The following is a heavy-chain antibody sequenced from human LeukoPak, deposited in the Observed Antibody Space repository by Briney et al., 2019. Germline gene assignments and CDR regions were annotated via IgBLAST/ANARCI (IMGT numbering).Heavy chain of an antibody. D-gene: IGHD3-10*01. J-gene: IGHJ4*02. CDR2: IIPIFGTA. Sequence: SVKVSCKASGGTFSSYAISWVRQAPGQGLEWMGGIIPIFGTANYAQKFQGRVTITADESTSTAYMELSSLRSEDTAVYYCARDPNSVYYYGSGSSDYWGQGTLVTVSS. CDR1: GGTFSSYA. CDR3: ARDPNSVYYYGSGSSDY. V-gene: IGHV1-69*13.